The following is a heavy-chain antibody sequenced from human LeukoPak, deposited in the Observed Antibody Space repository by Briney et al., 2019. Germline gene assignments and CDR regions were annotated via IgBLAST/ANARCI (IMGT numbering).Heavy chain of an antibody. Sequence: SETLSLTCTVSGDSVSNGNYYWSWLRQPPGKALEWIGYIYYTGKTYYNPSLEGQVTILVDTSRNHFSVKLSSVTAADTAVYYCARSQNYYGSGDYWSQGTLVTASS. J-gene: IGHJ4*02. CDR2: IYYTGKT. D-gene: IGHD3-10*01. CDR1: GDSVSNGNYY. CDR3: ARSQNYYGSGDY. V-gene: IGHV4-61*03.